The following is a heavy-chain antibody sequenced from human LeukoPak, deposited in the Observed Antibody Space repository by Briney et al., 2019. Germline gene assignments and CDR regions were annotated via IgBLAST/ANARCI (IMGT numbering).Heavy chain of an antibody. Sequence: GGSLRLSCAASGFTFSSYAMSWVRQAPGKGLEWVSTTSSSGGSTYYADSVKGRFTISRDNSKNTLYLQMNSLRAEDTAVYYCAKNRDVVVVPAAINWFDPWGQGTLVTVSS. D-gene: IGHD2-2*02. CDR2: TSSSGGST. J-gene: IGHJ5*02. CDR1: GFTFSSYA. CDR3: AKNRDVVVVPAAINWFDP. V-gene: IGHV3-23*01.